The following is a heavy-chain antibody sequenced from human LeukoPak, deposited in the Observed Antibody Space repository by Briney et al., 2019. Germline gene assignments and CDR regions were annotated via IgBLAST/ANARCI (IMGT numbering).Heavy chain of an antibody. V-gene: IGHV3-23*01. CDR1: GFTFSSYA. CDR2: ISGSGGDT. J-gene: IGHJ4*02. CDR3: AKDGVATITFDY. Sequence: GGSLRLSCTASGFTFSSYAMSWVRQAPGKGLEWVSVISGSGGDTYYGDSVKGRFTISRDNSENTLYLQMNSLRADDTAVYYCAKDGVATITFDYWGQGTLVTVSS. D-gene: IGHD5-12*01.